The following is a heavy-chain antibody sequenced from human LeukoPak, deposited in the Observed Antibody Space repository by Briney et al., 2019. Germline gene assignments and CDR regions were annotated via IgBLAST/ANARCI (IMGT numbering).Heavy chain of an antibody. J-gene: IGHJ4*02. V-gene: IGHV4-59*08. CDR1: GGSISGYY. D-gene: IGHD1-1*01. CDR2: IYYSGTT. Sequence: SETLSLTCTVSGGSISGYYWNWIRQPPGKGLEWIGYIYYSGTTYYNPSLKSRVTVSVGTSKNQFSLKLSSVTAADTAVYYCASNYRYNWNGLLDYWGQGTLVTVSS. CDR3: ASNYRYNWNGLLDY.